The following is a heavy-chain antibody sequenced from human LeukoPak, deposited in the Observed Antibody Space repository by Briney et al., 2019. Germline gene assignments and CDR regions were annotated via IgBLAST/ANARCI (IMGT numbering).Heavy chain of an antibody. J-gene: IGHJ6*03. D-gene: IGHD3/OR15-3a*01. V-gene: IGHV4-59*11. CDR2: TSGSI. CDR3: ARVLAIFALDTTAFYMDV. Sequence: SETLSFTCAVSGATISSHDWSWIRQPPGMGLEWIGYTSGSISDNPSLKSRVAVSVGPSPTQVSLCLTSVTAADTAAYYCARVLAIFALDTTAFYMDVWGKGTTVTVSS. CDR1: GATISSHD.